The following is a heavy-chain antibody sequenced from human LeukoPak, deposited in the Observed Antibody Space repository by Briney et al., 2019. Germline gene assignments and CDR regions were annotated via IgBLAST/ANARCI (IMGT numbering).Heavy chain of an antibody. CDR2: ITTSDGNT. Sequence: PGGSLRLSCAASGFTFSSYTMSWVRQAPGKGLEWVSTITTSDGNTYYADSVKGRFTVSRDNSKHTLFLQMNSLRAEDTAVYYCAKDGGLWVSAHWGDSWGRGTLVTVSS. CDR3: AKDGGLWVSAHWGDS. V-gene: IGHV3-23*01. J-gene: IGHJ4*02. CDR1: GFTFSSYT. D-gene: IGHD7-27*01.